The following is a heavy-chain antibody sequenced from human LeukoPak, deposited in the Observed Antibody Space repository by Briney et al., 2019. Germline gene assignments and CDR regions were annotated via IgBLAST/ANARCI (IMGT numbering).Heavy chain of an antibody. V-gene: IGHV3-48*01. J-gene: IGHJ6*03. CDR3: AKSGPEGYYYYYYYMDV. Sequence: PGGSLRLSCVASGFAFSSYAMNWVRQAPGKGLEWVSYIGSNFETIYADSVKGRFTISRDNSKNTLYLQMNSLRAEDTAVYYCAKSGPEGYYYYYYYMDVWGKGTTVTISS. CDR1: GFAFSSYA. CDR2: IGSNFETI.